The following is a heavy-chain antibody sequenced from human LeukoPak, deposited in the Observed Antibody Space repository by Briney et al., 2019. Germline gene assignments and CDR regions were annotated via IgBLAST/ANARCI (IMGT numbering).Heavy chain of an antibody. CDR1: GFTFDDYA. D-gene: IGHD1-26*01. CDR3: AKARWEPNFDY. Sequence: PGGSLRLSCAASGFTFDDYAMHWVRQGPGKSLEWVSLINENGDIAYYGDSVRGRFTVSRGNAKNSLYLQMNSLTTEDTALYYCAKARWEPNFDYWGQGTWSPSPQ. V-gene: IGHV3-43*02. J-gene: IGHJ4*02. CDR2: INENGDIA.